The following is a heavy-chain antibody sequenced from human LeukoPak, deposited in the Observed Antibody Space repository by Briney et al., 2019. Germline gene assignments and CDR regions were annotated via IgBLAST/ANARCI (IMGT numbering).Heavy chain of an antibody. CDR1: GSSVGSGSYY. CDR2: IYYSGST. J-gene: IGHJ4*02. V-gene: IGHV4-61*01. D-gene: IGHD3-10*01. CDR3: ARSTGSQLLWFGEFDY. Sequence: SETLSLTCTVSGSSVGSGSYYWSWIRQPPGKGLEWIGYIYYSGSTNYNPSLKSRVTISVDTSKNQFSLKLSSVTAADTAVYYCARSTGSQLLWFGEFDYWGQGTLVTVSS.